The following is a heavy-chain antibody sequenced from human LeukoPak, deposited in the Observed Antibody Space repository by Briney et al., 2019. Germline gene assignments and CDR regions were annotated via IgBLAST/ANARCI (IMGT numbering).Heavy chain of an antibody. J-gene: IGHJ4*02. CDR3: ARDFSFHYYDSSGPTAY. V-gene: IGHV1-2*02. D-gene: IGHD3-22*01. Sequence: GASVKVSCKASGYTFTGYYMHWVRQAPGQGLEWMGWINPNSGGTNYAQKFQGRVTMTRDTSTSTVYMELSSLRSEDTAVYYCARDFSFHYYDSSGPTAYWGQGTLVTVSS. CDR1: GYTFTGYY. CDR2: INPNSGGT.